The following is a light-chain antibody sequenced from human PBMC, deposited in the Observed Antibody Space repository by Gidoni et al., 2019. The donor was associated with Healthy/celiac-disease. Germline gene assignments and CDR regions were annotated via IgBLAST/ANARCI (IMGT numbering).Light chain of an antibody. CDR1: NIGSKD. CDR3: NVWDSSSDHYV. V-gene: IGLV3-21*02. J-gene: IGLJ1*01. Sequence: YLLLRSPSFSLAPGQTARITSGGNNIGSKDVHWYQQKPGQAPVLVVYADSDRPSGIPERFSGSNSGNTATLTISRVEAGDEADYYCNVWDSSSDHYVFGTGTKVTVL. CDR2: ADS.